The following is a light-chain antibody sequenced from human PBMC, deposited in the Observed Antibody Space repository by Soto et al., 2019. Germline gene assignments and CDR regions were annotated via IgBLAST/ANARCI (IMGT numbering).Light chain of an antibody. J-gene: IGLJ2*01. CDR3: SSCTGSSTVV. Sequence: QSVLTQPASVSGSPGRSITISCTGSSSDVGTCNYVSWYQQHPGKAPKLIIFEVLNRPSGVSNRFSAFKFGNTASLTISGLQAEDEADYFCSSCTGSSTVVFGGGTKLTVL. CDR1: SSDVGTCNY. CDR2: EVL. V-gene: IGLV2-14*01.